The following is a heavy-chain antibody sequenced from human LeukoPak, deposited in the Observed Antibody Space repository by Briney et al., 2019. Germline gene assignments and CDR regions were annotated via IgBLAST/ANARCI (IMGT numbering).Heavy chain of an antibody. Sequence: PSETLSLTCTVSGGSISSDYWSWIRQPPGKGLEWIGYIYYSGSTNYNPSLKSRVTISVDTSKNQFSLKLSSVTAADPAVYYCARGRSRTGIFDYWGQGTLVTVSS. V-gene: IGHV4-59*01. D-gene: IGHD1-14*01. CDR2: IYYSGST. CDR1: GGSISSDY. CDR3: ARGRSRTGIFDY. J-gene: IGHJ4*02.